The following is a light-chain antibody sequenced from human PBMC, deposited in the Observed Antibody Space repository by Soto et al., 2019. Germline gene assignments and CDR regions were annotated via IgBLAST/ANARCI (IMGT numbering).Light chain of an antibody. V-gene: IGKV2-28*01. Sequence: DIVMTQSPLSLPVTAGEPASISCRSSQSLLHSIGYHYLDWYVQKPGQSPQLLMYLASNRAAGVPDRFSGNGAGKDFTLKISRVEAEDVGVYYCMQGLQTPTFGQGTKVQIK. J-gene: IGKJ1*01. CDR2: LAS. CDR1: QSLLHSIGYHY. CDR3: MQGLQTPT.